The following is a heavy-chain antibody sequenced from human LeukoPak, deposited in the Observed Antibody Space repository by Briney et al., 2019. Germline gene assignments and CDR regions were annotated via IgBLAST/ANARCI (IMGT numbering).Heavy chain of an antibody. D-gene: IGHD3-10*01. J-gene: IGHJ4*02. CDR3: ARHGSHYYGSGSYYKTGRTFDY. Sequence: SETLSLTCTVSGGSISSYYWSWIRQPPGKGLEWIGYIYYSGSTNYNPSLKSRVTISVDTSKNQFSLKLSSVTAADTAVYYCARHGSHYYGSGSYYKTGRTFDYWGQGTLVTVSS. V-gene: IGHV4-59*08. CDR2: IYYSGST. CDR1: GGSISSYY.